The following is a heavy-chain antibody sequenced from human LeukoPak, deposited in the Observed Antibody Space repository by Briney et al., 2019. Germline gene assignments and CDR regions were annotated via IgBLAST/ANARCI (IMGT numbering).Heavy chain of an antibody. CDR2: ISGSGGST. J-gene: IGHJ4*02. Sequence: GGSLRLSCAASGFTFNIYEFNWVRQAPGKGLEWVSAISGSGGSTYYADSVKGRFTISRDNSKNTLYLQMNSLRAEDTAVYYCAKDHEISRIVVVTAGFDYWGQGTLVTVSS. V-gene: IGHV3-23*01. CDR3: AKDHEISRIVVVTAGFDY. CDR1: GFTFNIYE. D-gene: IGHD2-21*02.